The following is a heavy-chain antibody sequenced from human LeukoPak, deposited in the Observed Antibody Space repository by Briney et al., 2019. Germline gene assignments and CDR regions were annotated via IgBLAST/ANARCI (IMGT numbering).Heavy chain of an antibody. D-gene: IGHD3-22*01. CDR1: GGSFSGYY. CDR3: ARITTARTIYYYYGMDV. CDR2: INHSGST. V-gene: IGHV4-34*01. Sequence: PSETLSLTCAVHGGSFSGYYWSWIRQPPGKGLEWIGEINHSGSTNYNPSLKSRVTISVDTSKNQFSLKLSSVTAADTAVYCCARITTARTIYYYYGMDVWGQGTTVTVSS. J-gene: IGHJ6*02.